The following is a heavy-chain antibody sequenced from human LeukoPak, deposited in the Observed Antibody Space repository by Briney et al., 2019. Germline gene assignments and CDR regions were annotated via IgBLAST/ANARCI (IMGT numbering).Heavy chain of an antibody. D-gene: IGHD3-22*01. Sequence: PSETLSLTCTGSGGSINGYYWSWIRQPPGKGPEWIGFIYYSGNTNYNPSLKSRVTISVDTSKDQFSLKLSSVTAADTAVYYCARHYSDSSGYYTFDYWGQGTLVTVSS. CDR2: IYYSGNT. V-gene: IGHV4-59*08. CDR1: GGSINGYY. CDR3: ARHYSDSSGYYTFDY. J-gene: IGHJ4*02.